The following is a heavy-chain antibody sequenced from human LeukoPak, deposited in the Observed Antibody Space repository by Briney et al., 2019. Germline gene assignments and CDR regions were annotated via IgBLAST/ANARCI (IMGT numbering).Heavy chain of an antibody. Sequence: SVKVSCKASGGTFSSYAISWVRQAPGQGLEWMGGIIPIFGTANYAQKFQGRVTITADESTSTAYMELSSLRSEDTAVYYCARTTMVRGVERFDPWGQGTLVTVSS. CDR1: GGTFSSYA. J-gene: IGHJ5*02. V-gene: IGHV1-69*13. CDR2: IIPIFGTA. CDR3: ARTTMVRGVERFDP. D-gene: IGHD3-10*01.